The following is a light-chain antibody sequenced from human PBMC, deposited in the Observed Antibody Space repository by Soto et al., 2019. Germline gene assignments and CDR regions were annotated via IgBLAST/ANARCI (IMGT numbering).Light chain of an antibody. CDR2: HND. J-gene: IGLJ2*01. Sequence: QSVLTQPPSASGALGQSVTISCTGGSSNIGAGYDVHWYQQLPGTAPKVLIYHNDHRPSRVPDRFSGSKSGTSASLAITGFRADDECEYYCQSYDTRLSGHVVFRGGTKLTVL. CDR1: SSNIGAGYD. CDR3: QSYDTRLSGHVV. V-gene: IGLV1-40*01.